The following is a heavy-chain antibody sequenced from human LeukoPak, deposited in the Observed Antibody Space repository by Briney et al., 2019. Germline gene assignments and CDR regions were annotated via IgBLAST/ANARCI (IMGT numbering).Heavy chain of an antibody. J-gene: IGHJ4*02. CDR1: GDSISNYY. D-gene: IGHD1-26*01. CDR2: IYTSGST. CDR3: ARTISSGSSQYFFDY. V-gene: IGHV4-4*07. Sequence: SETLSLTCTVSGDSISNYYWSWIRQPAGKGLEWIGRIYTSGSTNYNPSLKSRVTMSVDTSKNQFSLKLSSVTAADTAVYYCARTISSGSSQYFFDYWGQGTLVTVSS.